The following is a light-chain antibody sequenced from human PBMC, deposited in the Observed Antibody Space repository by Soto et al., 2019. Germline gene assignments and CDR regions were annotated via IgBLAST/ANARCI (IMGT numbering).Light chain of an antibody. CDR3: QQRSNWPLT. CDR2: DAS. J-gene: IGKJ4*01. CDR1: QNIDTY. V-gene: IGKV3-11*02. Sequence: EIVLTQSPATLTLSPGERVTLSCSASQNIDTYLAWHQQKPGQAPSLLIYDASSRATGIPARFSGSGSGRDFTLPITSLEPEDSAVYYCQQRSNWPLTFGGGTKVEIK.